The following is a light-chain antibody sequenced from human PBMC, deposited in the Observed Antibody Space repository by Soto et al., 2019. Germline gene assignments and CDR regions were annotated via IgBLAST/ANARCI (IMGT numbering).Light chain of an antibody. V-gene: IGKV2-30*02. CDR1: QSLVHDDGNTY. J-gene: IGKJ1*01. Sequence: DVAMTPSPLSLPVTLGQTSSISCRSSQSLVHDDGNTYLNWFPQRPGQSPRRAIYKVSYRCSGVSDRFGGSGSGSKFTLKICMFEAEDLIVYYSMQGTLGPPTFGQGTKL. CDR3: MQGTLGPPT. CDR2: KVS.